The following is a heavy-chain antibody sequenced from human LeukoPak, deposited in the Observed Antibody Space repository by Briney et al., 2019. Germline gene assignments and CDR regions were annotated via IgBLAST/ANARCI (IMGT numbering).Heavy chain of an antibody. CDR1: GFTFSSYW. J-gene: IGHJ5*02. V-gene: IGHV3-74*01. CDR2: INSDGSST. D-gene: IGHD6-13*01. Sequence: GGSLRLSCAASGFTFSSYWMHWVRQAPGKGLVWVSRINSDGSSTSYADSVKGRFTISRDNAKNTLYLQMNSQRPEDTAVDCCVRDQGGSSWSRARFDLWGQGTLVSVSS. CDR3: VRDQGGSSWSRARFDL.